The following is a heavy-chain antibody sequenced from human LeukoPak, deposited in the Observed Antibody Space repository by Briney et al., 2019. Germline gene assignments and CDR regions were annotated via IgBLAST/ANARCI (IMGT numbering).Heavy chain of an antibody. CDR2: ISAYNGNT. CDR1: GYTFTSYG. D-gene: IGHD3-22*01. J-gene: IGHJ4*02. CDR3: ARDISYYYDSSGYYFDY. Sequence: ASVKVSCKASGYTFTSYGISWVRQAPGQGLEWMGWISAYNGNTNYAQKLQGRVTMTTDTSTSTAYMELRSLRSDDTAVYYCARDISYYYDSSGYYFDYWGQGTLVTVSP. V-gene: IGHV1-18*01.